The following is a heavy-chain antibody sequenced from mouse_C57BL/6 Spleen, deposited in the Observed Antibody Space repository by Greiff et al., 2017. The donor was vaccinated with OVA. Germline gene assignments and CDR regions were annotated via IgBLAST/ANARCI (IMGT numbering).Heavy chain of an antibody. J-gene: IGHJ1*03. CDR3: ARGEFITTVRGYVDV. CDR1: GYTFTSYT. V-gene: IGHV1-4*01. Sequence: VQLQQSGAELARPGASVKMSCKASGYTFTSYTMHWVKQRPGQGLEWIGYINPSSGYTKYNQKFKDKATLTADNASSTAYMQLSSLTSEDSAVYYCARGEFITTVRGYVDVWGTGTTVTVSS. D-gene: IGHD1-1*01. CDR2: INPSSGYT.